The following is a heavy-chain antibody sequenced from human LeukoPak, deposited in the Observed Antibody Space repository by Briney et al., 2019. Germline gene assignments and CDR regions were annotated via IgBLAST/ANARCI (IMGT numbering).Heavy chain of an antibody. V-gene: IGHV4-59*01. CDR1: GGSISSYY. J-gene: IGHJ4*02. CDR3: ARCVDHWYYFDY. Sequence: RTSETLSLTCTVSGGSISSYYWSWIRQPPGKGLEWIGYIYYSGSTNYNPSLKSRVTISVDTSKNQFSLKLSSVTAADTAVYYCARCVDHWYYFDYWGQGNLVTVSS. CDR2: IYYSGST. D-gene: IGHD2-8*02.